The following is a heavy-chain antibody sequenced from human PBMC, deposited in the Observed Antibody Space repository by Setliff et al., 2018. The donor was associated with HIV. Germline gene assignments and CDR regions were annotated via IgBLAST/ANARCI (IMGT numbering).Heavy chain of an antibody. Sequence: SVKVSCKASGGTLSNYAVNWVRQAPGGGLEWMREIIPMFHRTQYAQRFQGRVTFTTDESTNIAYMDMSSLRSDDTGIYYCARGRMAAAGMFIPRALDYWGRGTLVTVSS. CDR3: ARGRMAAAGMFIPRALDY. J-gene: IGHJ4*03. CDR1: GGTLSNYA. V-gene: IGHV1-69*05. CDR2: IIPMFHRT. D-gene: IGHD6-13*01.